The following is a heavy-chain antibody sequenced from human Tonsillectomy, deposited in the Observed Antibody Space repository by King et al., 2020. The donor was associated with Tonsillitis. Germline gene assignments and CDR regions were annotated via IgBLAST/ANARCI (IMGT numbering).Heavy chain of an antibody. CDR1: GDSISIYY. CDR3: ARGDLDWYFDL. Sequence: QLQESGPGLVKPSETLSLTCTVSGDSISIYYWSRIRQPPGKGLEWIGYIYYSGSTNYNPSLKSRVTISVDTSKNQFSLKLSSVTAADTAVYYCARGDLDWYFDLWGRGTLVTVSS. V-gene: IGHV4-59*01. CDR2: IYYSGST. J-gene: IGHJ2*01.